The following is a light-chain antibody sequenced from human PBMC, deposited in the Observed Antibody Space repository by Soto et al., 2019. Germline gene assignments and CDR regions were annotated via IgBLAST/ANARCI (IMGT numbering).Light chain of an antibody. CDR2: DVA. CDR1: SSDIGGYNY. Sequence: QSALTQPASVSGSPGQSITISCTGTSSDIGGYNYVAWYQQHLGKAPKLIIYDVAVRPSGVSHRFSGSTAGNTASLATSGLQAEDVAHYYGRSYTRASAPYVFVTRTKVTVL. J-gene: IGLJ1*01. CDR3: RSYTRASAPYV. V-gene: IGLV2-14*03.